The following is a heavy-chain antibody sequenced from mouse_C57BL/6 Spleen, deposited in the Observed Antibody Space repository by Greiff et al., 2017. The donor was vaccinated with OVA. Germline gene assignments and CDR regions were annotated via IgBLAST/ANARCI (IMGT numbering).Heavy chain of an antibody. Sequence: EVHLVESGGGLVKPGGSLKLSCAASGFTFSSYAMSWVRQTPEKRLEWVATISDGGSYTYYPDNVKGRFTISRDNAKNNLYLQMSHLKSEDTAMYYCARDQGDYVAWFAYWGQGTLVTVSA. CDR2: ISDGGSYT. D-gene: IGHD2-4*01. CDR3: ARDQGDYVAWFAY. CDR1: GFTFSSYA. V-gene: IGHV5-4*01. J-gene: IGHJ3*01.